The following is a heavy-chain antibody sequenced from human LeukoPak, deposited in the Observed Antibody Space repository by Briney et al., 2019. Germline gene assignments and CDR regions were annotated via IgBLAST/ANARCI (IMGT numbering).Heavy chain of an antibody. D-gene: IGHD3-22*01. CDR1: GFTSSSYG. J-gene: IGHJ4*02. CDR3: AKDRNYDSSGYYDPYFDY. Sequence: GGSLRLSCAASGFTSSSYGMSWVRQAPGKGLEWVSAISGSGGSTYYADSVKGRFTISRDNSKNTLYLQMNSLRAEDTAVYYCAKDRNYDSSGYYDPYFDYWGQGTLVTVSS. CDR2: ISGSGGST. V-gene: IGHV3-23*01.